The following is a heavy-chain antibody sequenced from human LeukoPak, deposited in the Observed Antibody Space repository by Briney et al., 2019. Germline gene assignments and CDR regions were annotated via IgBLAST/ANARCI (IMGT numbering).Heavy chain of an antibody. CDR1: GGSISSRPYC. Sequence: SETLSLTCTVSGGSISSRPYCWGWIRQPPGKGLEWLGSFYYSGSTYYNPSLKSRLTISVDTSKNQISMRLTSVTAADTGVYYCARLVVSNWDHEVLLGRDYWGQGTLVTVSS. D-gene: IGHD6-13*01. V-gene: IGHV4-39*01. CDR3: ARLVVSNWDHEVLLGRDY. CDR2: FYYSGST. J-gene: IGHJ4*02.